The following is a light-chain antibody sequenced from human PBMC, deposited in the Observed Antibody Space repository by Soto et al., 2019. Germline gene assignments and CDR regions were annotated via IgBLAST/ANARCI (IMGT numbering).Light chain of an antibody. J-gene: IGLJ1*01. CDR1: SSDVGGYNY. V-gene: IGLV2-14*01. CDR2: DVS. Sequence: QSVLTEPASVYGSPGQSITNSCTGTSSDVGGYNYVSWYQQHPGKAPKLMIYDVSNRPSGVSNRFSGSKSGNTASLTISGLQAEDEADYYCSSYTSSSTPYVFGTGTKVTVL. CDR3: SSYTSSSTPYV.